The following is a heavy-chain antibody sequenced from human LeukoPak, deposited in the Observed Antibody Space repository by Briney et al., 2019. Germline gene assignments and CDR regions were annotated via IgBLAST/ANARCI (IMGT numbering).Heavy chain of an antibody. D-gene: IGHD6-19*01. CDR1: GGSISSTSSF. CDR2: IYWSGIT. J-gene: IGHJ2*01. Sequence: SETLSLTCTVSGGSISSTSSFWGWIRQPPGKGLEYIGSIYWSGITYYNPSLKSRLTISIDTSNNKFSLKLSSVTAADTAVYYCARMSGVGFSSPSGDVWGRGTLVTVSS. V-gene: IGHV4-39*07. CDR3: ARMSGVGFSSPSGDV.